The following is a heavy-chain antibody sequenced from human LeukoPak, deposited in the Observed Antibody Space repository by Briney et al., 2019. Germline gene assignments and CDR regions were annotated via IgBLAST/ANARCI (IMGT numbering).Heavy chain of an antibody. D-gene: IGHD6-13*01. CDR1: GYTFTGYY. V-gene: IGHV1-2*06. CDR3: ARVVGPRIAAAGNWFDP. Sequence: ASVKVSCKASGYTFTGYYMHWVRQAPGQGLEWMGRINPNSGGTNYAQKFQGRVTMTRDTSISTAYLEMSRLRSDDTAVYYCARVVGPRIAAAGNWFDPWGQGTLVTVSS. J-gene: IGHJ5*02. CDR2: INPNSGGT.